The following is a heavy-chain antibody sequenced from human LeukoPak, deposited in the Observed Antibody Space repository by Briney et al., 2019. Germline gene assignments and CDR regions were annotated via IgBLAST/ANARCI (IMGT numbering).Heavy chain of an antibody. CDR1: GGSISSGSYY. CDR2: IYTSGST. J-gene: IGHJ4*02. CDR3: ARGKTQRDGYKLRGTLLDY. D-gene: IGHD5-24*01. V-gene: IGHV4-61*02. Sequence: PSQTLSLTCTVSGGSISSGSYYWSWIRQPAGKGLEWIGRIYTSGSTNYNPSLKSRVTISVDTSKNQFSLKLSSVTAADTAVYYCARGKTQRDGYKLRGTLLDYWGQGTLVTVSS.